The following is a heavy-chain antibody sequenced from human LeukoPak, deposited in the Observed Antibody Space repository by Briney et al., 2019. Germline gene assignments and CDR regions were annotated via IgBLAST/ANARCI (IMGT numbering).Heavy chain of an antibody. CDR3: ARGAVVPAAFDY. J-gene: IGHJ4*02. Sequence: ASVKVSCKTSGYTFTSYAMHWVRQAPGQRLEWMGWINAGNGNTKYSQKFQGRVTITRDTSASTAYMELSSLRSEDTAVYYCARGAVVPAAFDYWGQGTLVTVSS. D-gene: IGHD2-2*01. CDR1: GYTFTSYA. CDR2: INAGNGNT. V-gene: IGHV1-3*01.